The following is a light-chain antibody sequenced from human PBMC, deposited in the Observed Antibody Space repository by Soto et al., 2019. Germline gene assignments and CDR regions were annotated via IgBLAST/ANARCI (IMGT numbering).Light chain of an antibody. Sequence: DSQMTQSPSTLSASVGGRFTITCRASQSISSWFAWYQQKPGNAPKLLIYKASSLESGVPSRLSGSGSGTEFTLTISSPQPDDFATYYCQQYNSYWTFGQGTKVDIK. CDR3: QQYNSYWT. CDR1: QSISSW. V-gene: IGKV1-5*03. J-gene: IGKJ1*01. CDR2: KAS.